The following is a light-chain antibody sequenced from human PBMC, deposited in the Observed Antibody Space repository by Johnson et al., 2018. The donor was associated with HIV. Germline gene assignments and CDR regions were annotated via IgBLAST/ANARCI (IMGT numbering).Light chain of an antibody. Sequence: QSVLTQPPSVSAAPGQKVTISCSGSSSNIGNNYVSWFQHLPGAAPKLLIYDNYRGPSGVPDRFSGSKSGTSATLDITGLQSGDEADYYCGTWDSSLSAGVFGTGTKVTVL. J-gene: IGLJ1*01. CDR2: DNY. CDR1: SSNIGNNY. V-gene: IGLV1-51*02. CDR3: GTWDSSLSAGV.